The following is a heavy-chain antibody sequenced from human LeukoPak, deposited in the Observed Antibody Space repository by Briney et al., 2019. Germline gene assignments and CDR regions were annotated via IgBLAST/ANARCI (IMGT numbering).Heavy chain of an antibody. J-gene: IGHJ4*02. CDR2: ISYDGSNK. CDR1: GFTFSSYA. Sequence: GGSLRLSCAASGFTFSSYAMHWVRQAPGKGLEWVAVISYDGSNKYYADSVKGRFTISRDNAKNSLYLQMNSLRAEDTAVYYCARRNWNSLDYWGQGTLVTVSS. D-gene: IGHD1-7*01. V-gene: IGHV3-30-3*01. CDR3: ARRNWNSLDY.